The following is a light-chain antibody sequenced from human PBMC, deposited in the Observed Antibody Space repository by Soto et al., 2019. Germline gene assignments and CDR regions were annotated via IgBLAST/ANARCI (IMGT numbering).Light chain of an antibody. J-gene: IGKJ1*01. V-gene: IGKV1-5*01. CDR1: QSIRSW. Sequence: DIQMTQSPSTLSASVGDRVTITCRASQSIRSWLAWYQQKPGKAPQLLIYDASNLESGVPSRFSGSGSGTEFTLTISSLQPDDFATYYCQQYDSFSKTVGRGTKVEV. CDR3: QQYDSFSKT. CDR2: DAS.